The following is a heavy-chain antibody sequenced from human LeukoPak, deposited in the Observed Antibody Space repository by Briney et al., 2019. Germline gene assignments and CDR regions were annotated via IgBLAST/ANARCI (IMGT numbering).Heavy chain of an antibody. V-gene: IGHV4-61*01. J-gene: IGHJ4*02. CDR2: IYYSGST. CDR1: GGSVSSGNYY. Sequence: PSETLSLTCTVSGGSVSSGNYYWSWIRQPPGKGLEWLGYIYYSGSTNYNPSLKSRVTISVDTSKNQFSLKLSSVTAADTAVYYCARALKFWSGYYYFDYWGQGTLVTVSS. CDR3: ARALKFWSGYYYFDY. D-gene: IGHD3-3*01.